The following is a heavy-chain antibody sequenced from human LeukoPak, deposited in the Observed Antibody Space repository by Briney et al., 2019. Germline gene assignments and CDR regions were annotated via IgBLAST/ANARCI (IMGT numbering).Heavy chain of an antibody. J-gene: IGHJ4*02. V-gene: IGHV3-23*01. CDR1: GFSFNSDW. Sequence: GGSLRLSCAASGFSFNSDWMDWVRQAPGKGLEWVSSISGSDDGTYCADSVKGRFTISRDNSKNTLYLQMNSLRAEDTAVYYCAKRGPIYSSSPGNYFDYWGQGTLVTVSS. CDR3: AKRGPIYSSSPGNYFDY. D-gene: IGHD6-6*01. CDR2: ISGSDDGT.